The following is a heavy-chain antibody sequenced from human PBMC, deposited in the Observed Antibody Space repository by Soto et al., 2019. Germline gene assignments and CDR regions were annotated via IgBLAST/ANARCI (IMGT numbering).Heavy chain of an antibody. CDR2: ISYDGSNK. D-gene: IGHD5-18*01. CDR3: ARPHRTVDTAHFDY. V-gene: IGHV3-30-3*01. CDR1: GFTFSSYA. J-gene: IGHJ4*02. Sequence: QVPLVESGGGVVQPGRSLRLSCAASGFTFSSYAMHWVRQAPGKGLEWVAVISYDGSNKYYADSVKGRFTISRDNSKNTLYLQMNSLRAEDTAVYYCARPHRTVDTAHFDYWGQGTLVTVSS.